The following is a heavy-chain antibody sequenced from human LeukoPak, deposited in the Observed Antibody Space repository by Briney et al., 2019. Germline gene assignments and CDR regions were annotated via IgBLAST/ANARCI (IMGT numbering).Heavy chain of an antibody. CDR2: IIPILGIA. CDR1: GGTFSSYA. CDR3: ARDHKGYYYGMDV. V-gene: IGHV1-69*04. J-gene: IGHJ6*02. Sequence: ASVKVSCKASGGTFSSYAISWVRRAPGQGVEWMGRIIPILGIANYAQKFQGRVTITADKSTSTAYMELSSLRSEDTAVYYCARDHKGYYYGMDVWGQGTTVTVSS.